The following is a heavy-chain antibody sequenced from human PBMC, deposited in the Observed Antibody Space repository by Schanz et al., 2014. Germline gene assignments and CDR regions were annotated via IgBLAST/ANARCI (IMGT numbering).Heavy chain of an antibody. D-gene: IGHD3-10*01. V-gene: IGHV3-66*01. CDR1: GFTFSSYT. Sequence: VQLVESGGGVVQPGRSLRLSCAASGFTFSSYTMHWVRQAPGKGLEWVSEIYSGASTDYADSVKGRFTISRDNAKNSLYLQMNSLRDEDTAVYYCAREGERKGMLPYYFDYWGQGALVTVSS. CDR3: AREGERKGMLPYYFDY. CDR2: IYSGAST. J-gene: IGHJ4*02.